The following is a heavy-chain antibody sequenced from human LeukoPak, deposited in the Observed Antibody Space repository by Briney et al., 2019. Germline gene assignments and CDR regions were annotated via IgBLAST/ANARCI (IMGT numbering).Heavy chain of an antibody. J-gene: IGHJ4*02. CDR1: GGSISSGGYS. CDR2: IYHSGST. Sequence: SETLSLTCAVSGGSISSGGYSWSWIRQPPGKGLEWIGYIYHSGSTYYNPSLRSRVTISVDRSKNQFSLKLSSVTAADTAVYYCARVWGPIDYWGQGTLVTVSS. D-gene: IGHD3-16*01. V-gene: IGHV4-30-2*01. CDR3: ARVWGPIDY.